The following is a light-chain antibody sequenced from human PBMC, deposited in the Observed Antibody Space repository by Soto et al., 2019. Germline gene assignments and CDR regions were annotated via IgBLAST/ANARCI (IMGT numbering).Light chain of an antibody. CDR1: QSLSSSY. CDR2: GTS. V-gene: IGKV3-20*01. CDR3: QRFGTSPPWT. J-gene: IGKJ1*01. Sequence: IGLRQSPGTLSLSPGERATLSCRASQSLSSSYLAWYQQKPGQAPRLLIYGTSIRATGIPDRFSGSGSGTDFTLTITRLEPEDFAVYYCQRFGTSPPWTFGQGTKV.